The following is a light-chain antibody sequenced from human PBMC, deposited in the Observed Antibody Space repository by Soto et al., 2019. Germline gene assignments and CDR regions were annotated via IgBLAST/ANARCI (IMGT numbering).Light chain of an antibody. CDR3: QQSFSTPRT. CDR2: AAS. Sequence: DIQMPQSPASLSASIGDKVTITCRASQTISNYLNWYQFKLGKAPKLLIYAASTLQSGVPSRFTGSGSWTDFTLTITSRQPEDFATYACQQSFSTPRTFGLGTKVDIK. CDR1: QTISNY. V-gene: IGKV1-39*01. J-gene: IGKJ1*01.